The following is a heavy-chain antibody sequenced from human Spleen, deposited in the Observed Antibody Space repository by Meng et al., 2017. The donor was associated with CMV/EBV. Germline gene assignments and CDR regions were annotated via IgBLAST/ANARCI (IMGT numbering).Heavy chain of an antibody. CDR2: IYHSGST. Sequence: QLQVSGSGLVKPSQTLSLTCAGSGGSISSGGYSWSWIRQPPGKGLEWIGYIYHSGSTYYNPSLKSRVTISVDRSKNQFSLKLSSVTAADTAVYYCARVVTALWGYYFDYWGQGTLVTVSS. CDR1: GGSISSGGYS. CDR3: ARVVTALWGYYFDY. V-gene: IGHV4-30-2*01. D-gene: IGHD2-21*02. J-gene: IGHJ4*02.